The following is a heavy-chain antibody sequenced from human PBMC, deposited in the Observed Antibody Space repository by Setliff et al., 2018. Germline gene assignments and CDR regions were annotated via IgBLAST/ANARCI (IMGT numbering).Heavy chain of an antibody. J-gene: IGHJ4*02. CDR1: GGTFSSYA. CDR2: IIPIFGTA. Sequence: ASVKVSCKASGGTFSSYAISWVRQAPGQGLEWMGGIIPIFGTANYAQKFQGRVTITTDESTSTAYMELSSLRSEDTAVYYCARGLYSSGYLFDSFDYWGQGTLVTVSS. D-gene: IGHD6-19*01. V-gene: IGHV1-69*05. CDR3: ARGLYSSGYLFDSFDY.